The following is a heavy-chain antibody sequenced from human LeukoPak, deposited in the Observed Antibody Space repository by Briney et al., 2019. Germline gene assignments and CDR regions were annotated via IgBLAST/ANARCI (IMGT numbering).Heavy chain of an antibody. CDR1: GFTFSNYW. D-gene: IGHD4-17*01. CDR2: IKPDGSEK. CDR3: ARDGDDYGDYYFDH. Sequence: GGSLTLSWAVSGFTFSNYWMTWIRQAPGKGLEWVANIKPDGSEKYYVDSVKGRFTISRDNAKNSLFLQMNSLRAEDTAVYYCARDGDDYGDYYFDHWGQGTLVTVSS. J-gene: IGHJ4*02. V-gene: IGHV3-7*01.